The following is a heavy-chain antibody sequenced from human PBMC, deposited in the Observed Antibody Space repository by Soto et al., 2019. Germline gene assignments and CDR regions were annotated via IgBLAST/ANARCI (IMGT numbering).Heavy chain of an antibody. V-gene: IGHV3-7*01. D-gene: IGHD3-3*01. CDR3: ARIFGVVIRGHSYYYMDV. CDR1: EFTFSSYW. J-gene: IGHJ6*03. CDR2: ISQDGGET. Sequence: PGGSLRLSCAASEFTFSSYWMSWVRQAPGKGLERVASISQDGGETYYVDSVKGRFTISRDNAKNSLYLQMNSLKAEDTAVYHCARIFGVVIRGHSYYYMDVWDKGTTVTVSS.